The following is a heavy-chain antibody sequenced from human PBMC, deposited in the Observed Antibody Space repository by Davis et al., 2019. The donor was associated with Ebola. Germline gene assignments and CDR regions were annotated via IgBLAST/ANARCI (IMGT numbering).Heavy chain of an antibody. J-gene: IGHJ4*02. CDR3: AKCPYYDFWSGRKDFFDS. CDR1: GFSLDNYA. D-gene: IGHD3-3*01. Sequence: PGGSLRLSCTASGFSLDNYAMAWVRQAPGQGLEWVSSISRKGDYTYYADSVKGRFTMSRDVLQNILYLHMDRLRAEDTALYYCAKCPYYDFWSGRKDFFDSWGQGSLVTVSS. V-gene: IGHV3-23*01. CDR2: ISRKGDYT.